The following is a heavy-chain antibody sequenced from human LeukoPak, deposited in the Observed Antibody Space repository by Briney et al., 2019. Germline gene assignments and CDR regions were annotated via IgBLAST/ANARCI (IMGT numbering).Heavy chain of an antibody. Sequence: PSETLSLTCAVYGGSFSGYYWSWIRQPPGKGLEWIGEINHSGSTNYNPSPKSRVTISVDTSKNQFSLKLSSVTAADTAVYYCARVHYDFWSGYPTYAFDIWGQGAMVTVSS. CDR1: GGSFSGYY. CDR3: ARVHYDFWSGYPTYAFDI. V-gene: IGHV4-34*01. CDR2: INHSGST. D-gene: IGHD3-3*01. J-gene: IGHJ3*02.